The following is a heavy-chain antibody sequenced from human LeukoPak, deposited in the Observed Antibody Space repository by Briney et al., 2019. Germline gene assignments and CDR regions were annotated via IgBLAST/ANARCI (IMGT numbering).Heavy chain of an antibody. V-gene: IGHV3-7*03. J-gene: IGHJ4*02. CDR3: ARDGDILTGHFNY. Sequence: GGSLRLSCAVSGFTISSYWMTWVRQAPGKGLEWVTNIKQDESEKYYVESVKGRFTISRDNAKNSPYLQMNSLRAEDTAVYYCARDGDILTGHFNYWGQGTLVTVSS. D-gene: IGHD3-9*01. CDR2: IKQDESEK. CDR1: GFTISSYW.